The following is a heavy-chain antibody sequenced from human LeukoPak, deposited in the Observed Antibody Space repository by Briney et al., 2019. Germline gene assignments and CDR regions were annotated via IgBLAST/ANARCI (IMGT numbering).Heavy chain of an antibody. J-gene: IGHJ4*02. CDR1: GFTFSDFW. V-gene: IGHV3-7*04. Sequence: PGGSLRLSCAASGFTFSDFWMSWVRQAPGKGLEWVANIKQDGSVKNYVDSVKGRFTISRDNAKKSLFLQMSSLRAEDTAVYYCTRGGGNFVNWGQGTPVTVSS. CDR3: TRGGGNFVN. D-gene: IGHD4-23*01. CDR2: IKQDGSVK.